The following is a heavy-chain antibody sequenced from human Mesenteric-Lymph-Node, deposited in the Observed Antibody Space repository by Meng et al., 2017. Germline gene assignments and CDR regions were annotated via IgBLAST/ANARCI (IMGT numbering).Heavy chain of an antibody. V-gene: IGHV4-31*03. Sequence: QVQLQESGPGLVKTSQTLSPTCTVSGGSISSGGHSWSWIRQHPGKGLEWIAYIYYSGSTYYNPSLKSRVILSVDTSKNLFSLKLSSVTAADTAVYYCARVDSSGYFLDYWGQGTLVTVSS. D-gene: IGHD3-22*01. CDR1: GGSISSGGHS. J-gene: IGHJ4*01. CDR2: IYYSGST. CDR3: ARVDSSGYFLDY.